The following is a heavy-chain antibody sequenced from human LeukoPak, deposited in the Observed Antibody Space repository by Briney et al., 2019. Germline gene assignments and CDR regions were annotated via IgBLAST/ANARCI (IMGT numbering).Heavy chain of an antibody. J-gene: IGHJ3*02. V-gene: IGHV3-21*01. CDR3: GRVGGRSKAAKGDAFDI. CDR1: GFTFSSYS. D-gene: IGHD6-6*01. CDR2: ISSRSTYM. Sequence: GGSLRLSCAASGFTFSSYSMNWVRQDPGKGLEWVSSISSRSTYMYYADSVKGRFTISRDNAQNTMYLRMSSLRAEDTAVYYCGRVGGRSKAAKGDAFDIWGQGTMVVVSS.